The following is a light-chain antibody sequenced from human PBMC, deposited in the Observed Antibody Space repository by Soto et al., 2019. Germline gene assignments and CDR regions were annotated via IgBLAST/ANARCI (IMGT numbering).Light chain of an antibody. CDR2: DAS. Sequence: EIVLTQSPATLSLSPGERATLSCRASQSVSSYLAWYQRKPGQAPRLLIYDASHRATGIPARFSGSGSGTDFTLTISILEHEYFPVYYCQQNSNSYTFGQGTKLEIK. CDR1: QSVSSY. CDR3: QQNSNSYT. J-gene: IGKJ2*01. V-gene: IGKV3-11*01.